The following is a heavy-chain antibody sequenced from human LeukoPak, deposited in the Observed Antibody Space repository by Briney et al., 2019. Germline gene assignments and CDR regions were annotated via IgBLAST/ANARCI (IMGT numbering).Heavy chain of an antibody. CDR1: GGSFSGYY. J-gene: IGHJ5*02. V-gene: IGHV4-34*01. Sequence: RPSETLSLTCAVYGGSFSGYYWNWIRQPPGKGLEWIGEINHSGSTNYNPSLKSRVTISVDTSKNQFSLKLSSVTAADTAVYYCARAVTSSSSWYKWVNWFDPWGQGTLVTVSS. D-gene: IGHD6-13*01. CDR3: ARAVTSSSSWYKWVNWFDP. CDR2: INHSGST.